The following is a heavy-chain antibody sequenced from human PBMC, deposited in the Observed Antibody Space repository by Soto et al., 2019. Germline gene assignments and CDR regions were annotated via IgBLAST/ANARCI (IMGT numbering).Heavy chain of an antibody. V-gene: IGHV1-18*01. D-gene: IGHD6-13*01. CDR2: ISAYNGNT. J-gene: IGHJ3*02. CDR3: ARSLWKQLDPDDAFDI. CDR1: GYTFTSYG. Sequence: QVQLVQSGAEVKKPGASVKVSCKASGYTFTSYGISWVRQAPGQGLEWMGWISAYNGNTNYAQKLQGKVTMTTDTSTSTAYMELRSLRSDDTAVYYCARSLWKQLDPDDAFDIWGQGTMVTVSS.